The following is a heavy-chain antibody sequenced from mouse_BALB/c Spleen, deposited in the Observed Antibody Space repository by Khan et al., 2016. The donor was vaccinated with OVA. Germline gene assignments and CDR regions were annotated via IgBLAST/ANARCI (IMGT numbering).Heavy chain of an antibody. D-gene: IGHD2-3*01. Sequence: VQLQESGPELVRPGVSVKISCKGSGYIFTDYAMHWVKQSHAKSLEWIGLVSTYSGNTHYKQKFKGKATMTVDKSSSTAYMELARLTSEDSAIYYCIRPAYDGYYDYWGQGTTLTVSS. V-gene: IGHV1S137*01. CDR2: VSTYSGNT. CDR1: GYIFTDYA. CDR3: IRPAYDGYYDY. J-gene: IGHJ2*01.